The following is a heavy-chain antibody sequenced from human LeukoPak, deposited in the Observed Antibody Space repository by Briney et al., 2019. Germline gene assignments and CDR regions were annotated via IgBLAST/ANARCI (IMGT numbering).Heavy chain of an antibody. CDR1: GYTFTSYG. V-gene: IGHV1-69*04. CDR2: IIPIFGIA. CDR3: ARDAEDSSGYSLDY. D-gene: IGHD3-22*01. Sequence: GASVKVSCKASGYTFTSYGISWVRQAPGQGLEWMGRIIPIFGIANYAQKFQGRVTITADKSTSTAYMELSSLRSEDTAVYYCARDAEDSSGYSLDYWGQGTLVTVSS. J-gene: IGHJ4*02.